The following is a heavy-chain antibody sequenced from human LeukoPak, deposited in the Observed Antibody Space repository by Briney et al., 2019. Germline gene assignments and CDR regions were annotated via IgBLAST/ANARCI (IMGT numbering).Heavy chain of an antibody. J-gene: IGHJ4*02. CDR3: ARDKEATRGFDY. Sequence: ASVKVSCKTSGYSFTDYYMHWVRQAPGQGLELKGRINPNSGGTNYAQNFQGRVTMTRDTSISTAYMELSRLRSDDTAVYYCARDKEATRGFDYWGQGTLVTVSS. V-gene: IGHV1-2*06. CDR1: GYSFTDYY. D-gene: IGHD1-26*01. CDR2: INPNSGGT.